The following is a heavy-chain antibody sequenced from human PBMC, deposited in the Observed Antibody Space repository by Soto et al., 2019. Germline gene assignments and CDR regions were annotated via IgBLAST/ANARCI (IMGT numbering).Heavy chain of an antibody. V-gene: IGHV4-39*01. J-gene: IGHJ6*02. CDR3: ARHGGGFLGINYYGLDV. D-gene: IGHD7-27*01. Sequence: QLPLQASGPGLVKPSETLSLTCAVSGGSITSSNKYWGWIRQPPGKGLEWIGSIYYTGNSNYNPALKRRGTISVDTAKNQFSLKLSSVTAADTAVYYCARHGGGFLGINYYGLDVWGQGTTVTVSS. CDR1: GGSITSSNKY. CDR2: IYYTGNS.